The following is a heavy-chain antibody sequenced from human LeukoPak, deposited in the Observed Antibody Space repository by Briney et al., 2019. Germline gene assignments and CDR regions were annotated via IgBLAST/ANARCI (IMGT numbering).Heavy chain of an antibody. CDR2: IKSKTDGGTT. J-gene: IGHJ4*02. V-gene: IGHV3-15*01. Sequence: GGSLRLSCAASGFTFSNAWMSWVRQAPGKGLEWVGRIKSKTDGGTTDYAAPVKGRFTISRDDSKNTLYLQMNSLKTEDTAVYYCTTDPPINWSFDYWGQGTLVTVSS. D-gene: IGHD1-20*01. CDR1: GFTFSNAW. CDR3: TTDPPINWSFDY.